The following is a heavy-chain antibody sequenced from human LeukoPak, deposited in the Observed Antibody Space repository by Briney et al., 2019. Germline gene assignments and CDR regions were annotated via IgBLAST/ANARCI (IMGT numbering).Heavy chain of an antibody. D-gene: IGHD6-6*01. CDR3: ARGLRVAARPDYFDY. CDR2: INHSGST. V-gene: IGHV4-34*01. J-gene: IGHJ4*02. CDR1: GGSFRVYY. Sequence: SETLSLTCAVYGGSFRVYYWSWMRQPPGRGLEWIVEINHSGSTNYNPSLKSRVTISVDTSKNQFSLKLSSMTAADTAVYYCARGLRVAARPDYFDYWGQGTLVTVSS.